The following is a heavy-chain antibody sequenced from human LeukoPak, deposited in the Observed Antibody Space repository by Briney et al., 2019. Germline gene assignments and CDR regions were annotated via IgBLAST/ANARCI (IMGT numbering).Heavy chain of an antibody. Sequence: SETLSLTCAVYGGSFSGYYWSWIRQPPGKGLEWIGEINHSGSTNYNPSLKSRVTISVDTSKNQFSLKPSSVTAADTAVYYCASTGLDYYYYGMDVWGQGTTVTVSS. D-gene: IGHD1-1*01. V-gene: IGHV4-34*01. CDR1: GGSFSGYY. CDR3: ASTGLDYYYYGMDV. CDR2: INHSGST. J-gene: IGHJ6*02.